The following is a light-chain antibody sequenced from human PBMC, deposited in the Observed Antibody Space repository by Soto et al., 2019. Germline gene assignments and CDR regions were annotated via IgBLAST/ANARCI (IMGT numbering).Light chain of an antibody. CDR1: QSVSSSY. V-gene: IGKV3-20*01. Sequence: EIVLTQSPGTLSLSPGERATLSCRASQSVSSSYLAWYQQKPGQAPRLLIYGASSRATAIPDRFSGSGSGTDFTITISRLEPEDFAVYYCQQYGSSPKTFGQGTKVEIK. CDR3: QQYGSSPKT. J-gene: IGKJ1*01. CDR2: GAS.